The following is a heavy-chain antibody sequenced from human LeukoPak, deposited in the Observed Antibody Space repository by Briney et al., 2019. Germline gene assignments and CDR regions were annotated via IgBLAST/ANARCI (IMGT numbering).Heavy chain of an antibody. J-gene: IGHJ5*02. CDR1: GYTFTSYY. CDR2: INPSGGST. D-gene: IGHD6-13*01. V-gene: IGHV1-46*01. CDR3: ARWLIAAAGTNRFDP. Sequence: AASVKVSCKASGYTFTSYYMHWVRQAPGQGLEWMGIINPSGGSTSYAQKFQGRVTMTRDTSTSTVYMELSSLRSEDTAVYYCARWLIAAAGTNRFDPWGQGTLVTVSS.